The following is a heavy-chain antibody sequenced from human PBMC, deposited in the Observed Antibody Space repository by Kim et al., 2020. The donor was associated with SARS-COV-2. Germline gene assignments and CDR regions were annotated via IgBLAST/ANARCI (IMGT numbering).Heavy chain of an antibody. Sequence: GGSLRLSCAASGFTFSSYGMHWVRQAPGKGLEWVAVISYDGSNKYYADSVKGRFTISRDNSKNTLYLQMNSLRAEDTAVYYCAKDLAYYDSSGYYYLVPPGPSDYWGQGTLVTVSS. V-gene: IGHV3-30*18. D-gene: IGHD3-22*01. CDR2: ISYDGSNK. CDR3: AKDLAYYDSSGYYYLVPPGPSDY. J-gene: IGHJ4*02. CDR1: GFTFSSYG.